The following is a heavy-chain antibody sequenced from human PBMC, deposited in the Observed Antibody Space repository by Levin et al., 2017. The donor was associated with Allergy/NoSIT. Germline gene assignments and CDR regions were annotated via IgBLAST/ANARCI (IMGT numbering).Heavy chain of an antibody. Sequence: SETLSLTCAVSGGSISSSNWWSWVRQPPGKGLEWIGEIFHSGSTNYNPSLKSRVTISVDKSKNQFSLKLSSVTAADTAVYYCARVWPPGIAVAGVLDYWGQGTLVTVSS. CDR3: ARVWPPGIAVAGVLDY. V-gene: IGHV4-4*02. D-gene: IGHD6-19*01. J-gene: IGHJ4*02. CDR2: IFHSGST. CDR1: GGSISSSNW.